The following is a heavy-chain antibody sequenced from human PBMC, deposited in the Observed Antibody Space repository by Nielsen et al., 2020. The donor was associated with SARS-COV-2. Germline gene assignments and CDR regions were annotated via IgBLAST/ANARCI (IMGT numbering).Heavy chain of an antibody. J-gene: IGHJ4*02. CDR1: GFTFSSYG. Sequence: GESLKISCAASGFTFSSYGMHWVRQAPGKGLEWVAVIWYDGSNKYYADSVKGRFTISRDNSKNTLYLQMNSLRAEDTAVYYCARDLAAAAIFDYWGQGTLVTVSS. V-gene: IGHV3-33*01. CDR2: IWYDGSNK. D-gene: IGHD6-13*01. CDR3: ARDLAAAAIFDY.